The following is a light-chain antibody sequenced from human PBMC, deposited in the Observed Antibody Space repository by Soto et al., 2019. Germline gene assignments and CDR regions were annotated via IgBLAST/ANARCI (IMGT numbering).Light chain of an antibody. J-gene: IGLJ1*01. Sequence: QSVLTQPASVSGSPGQSITISCTGTSSDVGGYNYVSWYQQHPGKVPKLMIYEVSYRPSGVSNRFSGSKSGSTASLTISGLQAEDEADYYCSSYTSSSTLVFGTGTQLTVL. V-gene: IGLV2-14*01. CDR2: EVS. CDR3: SSYTSSSTLV. CDR1: SSDVGGYNY.